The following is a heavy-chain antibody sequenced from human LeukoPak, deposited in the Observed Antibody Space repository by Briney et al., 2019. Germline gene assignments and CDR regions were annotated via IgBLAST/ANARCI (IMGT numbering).Heavy chain of an antibody. CDR3: ATAGIVGVTPPRQNYYYMDV. Sequence: SVKVSCKASGGTFSSYAISWVRQAPGQGLEWMGGIIPIFGTANYAQKFQGRVTITADESTSTAYMELSSLRSEDTAVYYCATAGIVGVTPPRQNYYYMDVWGKGTTVTVSS. J-gene: IGHJ6*03. D-gene: IGHD1-26*01. CDR2: IIPIFGTA. CDR1: GGTFSSYA. V-gene: IGHV1-69*13.